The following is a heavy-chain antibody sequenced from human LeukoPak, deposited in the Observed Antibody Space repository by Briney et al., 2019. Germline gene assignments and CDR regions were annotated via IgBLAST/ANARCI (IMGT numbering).Heavy chain of an antibody. CDR1: GYTFTNYE. V-gene: IGHV1-8*01. CDR2: MNPNNDNT. Sequence: GASVKVSCKTSGYTFTNYEINWVRQASGQGLEWMGWMNPNNDNTAYAQKFQGRVTMTRDSSISTAYMELSSLTSEDTAVYYCARTSLYATNHDAFDIWGPGTMVTVSS. J-gene: IGHJ3*02. D-gene: IGHD2-8*01. CDR3: ARTSLYATNHDAFDI.